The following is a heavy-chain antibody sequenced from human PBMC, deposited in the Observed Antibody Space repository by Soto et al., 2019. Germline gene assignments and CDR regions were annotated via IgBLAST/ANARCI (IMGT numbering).Heavy chain of an antibody. CDR2: MKRDGSEK. CDR1: VFTFSSYC. J-gene: IGHJ4*02. Sequence: GGSLPLSCVASVFTFSSYCMSWVRQAPGKGLEWVANMKRDGSEKYYVDSVKGRFSISRDNGKNSEYLQMNSLRVEDTAVYYCARIPGDWGLFDYWGQGALVNVS. CDR3: ARIPGDWGLFDY. V-gene: IGHV3-7*01. D-gene: IGHD7-27*01.